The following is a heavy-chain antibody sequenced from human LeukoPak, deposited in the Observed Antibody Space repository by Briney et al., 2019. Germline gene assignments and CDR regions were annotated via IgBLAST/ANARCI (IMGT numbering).Heavy chain of an antibody. D-gene: IGHD3-10*01. Sequence: SVKVSCKASGGTFSSYAISWVRQAPGQGLEWMGVIIPIFGTANYAQKFQGRVTITADESTSTAYMELSSLRSEDTAVYYCATDAGFGKEYYYGMDVWGQGTTVTVSS. J-gene: IGHJ6*02. CDR2: IIPIFGTA. CDR1: GGTFSSYA. CDR3: ATDAGFGKEYYYGMDV. V-gene: IGHV1-69*13.